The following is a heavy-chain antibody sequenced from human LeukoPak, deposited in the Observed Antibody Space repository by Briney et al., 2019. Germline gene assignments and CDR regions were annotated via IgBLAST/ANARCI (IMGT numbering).Heavy chain of an antibody. CDR3: AKDSSTNGAPRGYFDY. V-gene: IGHV3-9*01. D-gene: IGHD2-8*01. Sequence: PGRSLRLSCAASRLTFDDYAMHWLRQAPGKGLEWVSGISWNSGSIGYADSVKGRFTISRDNAKNSLYLQMNSLRAEDTALYYCAKDSSTNGAPRGYFDYWGQGTLVTVSS. J-gene: IGHJ4*02. CDR1: RLTFDDYA. CDR2: ISWNSGSI.